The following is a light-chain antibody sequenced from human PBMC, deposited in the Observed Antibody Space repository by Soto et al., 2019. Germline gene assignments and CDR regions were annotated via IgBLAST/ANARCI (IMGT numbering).Light chain of an antibody. CDR3: SSYTTSSSYV. V-gene: IGLV2-14*01. CDR2: EVS. CDR1: SSDVGGYDY. Sequence: QSVLTQHASVSGSPGQSITMSCTGTSSDVGGYDYVSWYQQHPGEVPKLIIFEVSSRPAWISNRFSASKSGNTASLTISGLQAEDEADYYCSSYTTSSSYVFGTGTRSPS. J-gene: IGLJ1*01.